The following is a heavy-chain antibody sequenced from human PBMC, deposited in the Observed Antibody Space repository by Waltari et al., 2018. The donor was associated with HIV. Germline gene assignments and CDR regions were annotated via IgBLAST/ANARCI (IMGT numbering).Heavy chain of an antibody. Sequence: QVQLQESGPGLVKPSQTLSLTCTVSGGSISSGGYYWSWIRQHPGKGLEWIGYIYYSGSTYYNPSLKSRVTISVDTSKNQFSLKLSSVTAADTAVYYCARESRLVVVITQYDAFDIWGQGTMVTVSS. CDR3: ARESRLVVVITQYDAFDI. J-gene: IGHJ3*02. V-gene: IGHV4-31*03. CDR1: GGSISSGGYY. D-gene: IGHD3-22*01. CDR2: IYYSGST.